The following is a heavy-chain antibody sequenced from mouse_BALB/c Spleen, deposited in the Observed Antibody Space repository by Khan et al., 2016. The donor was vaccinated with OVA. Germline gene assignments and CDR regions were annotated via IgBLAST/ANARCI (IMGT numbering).Heavy chain of an antibody. J-gene: IGHJ1*01. CDR1: GFNIRDTY. CDR2: IDPTNVYV. CDR3: ALDYDHGSGGWYFDV. V-gene: IGHV14-3*02. D-gene: IGHD2-4*01. Sequence: QLKESGAELVKPGASVKLSCTAPGFNIRDTYIHWVKQRPEQGLDWFGRIDPTNVYVKNDPKFQGKATITADTSSNTAYLQLGSLTSKDTAVYYCALDYDHGSGGWYFDVWGEGTTVTVSS.